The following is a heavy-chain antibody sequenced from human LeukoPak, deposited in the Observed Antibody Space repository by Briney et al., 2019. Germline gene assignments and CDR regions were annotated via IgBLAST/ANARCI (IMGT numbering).Heavy chain of an antibody. Sequence: GASVKVSCKASGGTFSSYAISWVRQASGQGLEWMGGIIPIFGTANYAQKFQGRVTITADESTSTAYMELSSLRSEDTAVYYCAREGEWGNWFDPWGQGTLVTVSS. CDR1: GGTFSSYA. CDR3: AREGEWGNWFDP. D-gene: IGHD3-16*01. CDR2: IIPIFGTA. J-gene: IGHJ5*02. V-gene: IGHV1-69*13.